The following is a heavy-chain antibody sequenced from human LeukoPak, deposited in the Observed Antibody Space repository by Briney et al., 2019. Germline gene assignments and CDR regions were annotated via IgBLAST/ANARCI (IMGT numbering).Heavy chain of an antibody. CDR1: GFTFSSFW. D-gene: IGHD2/OR15-2a*01. CDR2: IHSGGTT. Sequence: PGGSLRLSCAASGFTFSSFWMHWVRQAPGKGLEWVSVIHSGGTTSYVDSVKGRFTISRDNSKNTLYLQMNSLRAEDTAVYFCARVGGFYYFDHWGQGTLVTVSS. CDR3: ARVGGFYYFDH. J-gene: IGHJ4*02. V-gene: IGHV3-53*05.